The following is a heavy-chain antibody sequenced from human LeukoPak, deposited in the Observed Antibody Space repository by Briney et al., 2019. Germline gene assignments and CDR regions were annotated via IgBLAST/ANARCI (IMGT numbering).Heavy chain of an antibody. CDR1: GFTFSSYG. V-gene: IGHV3-30*18. CDR2: ISYDGSNK. Sequence: GGSLRLSCAASGFTFSSYGMHWVRQAPGKGLEWVAVISYDGSNKYYADSVKGRFTISRDNSKNTLYLQMNSLRAEDMAVYYCAKVRSTITVVDYFDYWGQGTLVTVSS. D-gene: IGHD4-23*01. J-gene: IGHJ4*02. CDR3: AKVRSTITVVDYFDY.